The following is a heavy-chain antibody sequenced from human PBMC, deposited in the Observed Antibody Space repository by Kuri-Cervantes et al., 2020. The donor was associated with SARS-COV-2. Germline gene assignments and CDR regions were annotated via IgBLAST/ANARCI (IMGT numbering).Heavy chain of an antibody. CDR1: GFTFSSYW. V-gene: IGHV3-23*01. CDR2: ISGSGGST. J-gene: IGHJ4*01. D-gene: IGHD6-13*01. Sequence: GGSLRLSCAASGFTFSSYWMSWVRQAPGKGLEWVSAISGSGGSTYYADSVKGRFTISRDNSKNTLYLQMNSLRAEDTAVYYCAKDHGYSSSWPIDYWGQEPWSPSPQ. CDR3: AKDHGYSSSWPIDY.